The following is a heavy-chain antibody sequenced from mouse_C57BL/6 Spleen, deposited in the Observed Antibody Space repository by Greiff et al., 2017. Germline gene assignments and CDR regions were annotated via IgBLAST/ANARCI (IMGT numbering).Heavy chain of an antibody. CDR1: GYTFTDYY. V-gene: IGHV1-26*01. J-gene: IGHJ4*01. D-gene: IGHD2-2*01. Sequence: VQLQQSGPELVKPGASVKISCKASGYTFTDYYMNWVKQSHGKSLEWIGDINPNNGGTSYNQKFKGKATLTVDKSSSTAYMELRSLTSEDSAVYYCARYGYGEGDYAMDDWGQGTSVTVSS. CDR2: INPNNGGT. CDR3: ARYGYGEGDYAMDD.